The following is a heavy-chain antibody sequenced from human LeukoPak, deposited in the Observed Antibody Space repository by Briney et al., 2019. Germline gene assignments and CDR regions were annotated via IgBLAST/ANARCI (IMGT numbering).Heavy chain of an antibody. CDR1: GGIFSSYA. Sequence: SVKVSCKASGGIFSSYAISWVRQAPGQGLEWMGGIIPIFGTGNYAQKFQGRVTITADESTSTAYMELSSLRSEDTAVYYCATDARSSSWYTDAFDIWGQGTMVTVSS. CDR2: IIPIFGTG. J-gene: IGHJ3*02. V-gene: IGHV1-69*01. CDR3: ATDARSSSWYTDAFDI. D-gene: IGHD6-13*01.